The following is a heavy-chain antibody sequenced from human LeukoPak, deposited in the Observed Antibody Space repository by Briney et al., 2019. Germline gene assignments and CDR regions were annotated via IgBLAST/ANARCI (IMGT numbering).Heavy chain of an antibody. V-gene: IGHV3-53*01. CDR1: GFTFTNAW. Sequence: GGSLRLSCAASGFTFTNAWMSWVRQAPGKGLEWVSALYSGGSIYYADSVKGRFTISRDNSKNTLYLQMNSLRADDTAVYYCARDPSRGLYYFDHWGQGTLVTVSS. CDR2: LYSGGSI. CDR3: ARDPSRGLYYFDH. J-gene: IGHJ4*02. D-gene: IGHD3-10*01.